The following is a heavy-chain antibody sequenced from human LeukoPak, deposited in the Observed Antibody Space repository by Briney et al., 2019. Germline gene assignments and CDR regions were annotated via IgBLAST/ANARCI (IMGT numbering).Heavy chain of an antibody. J-gene: IGHJ5*02. D-gene: IGHD1-14*01. V-gene: IGHV1-2*02. Sequence: ASVKVSCKASGYTFTGYYMHCVRQAPGQGLEWMGWINPNSGGPNYAQKSEGRVTMTRGRCISTAYMERSRLRSDDTAVYYCARDFAGGQDDNWFDPWGQGTLVTVSS. CDR3: ARDFAGGQDDNWFDP. CDR1: GYTFTGYY. CDR2: INPNSGGP.